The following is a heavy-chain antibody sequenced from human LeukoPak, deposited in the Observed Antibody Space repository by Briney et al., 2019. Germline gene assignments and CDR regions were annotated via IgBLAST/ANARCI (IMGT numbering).Heavy chain of an antibody. CDR2: ITGNGGNT. CDR1: GFTFSNYA. Sequence: PGGSLRLSCAASGFTFSNYAMSWVRQAPAKGREWVLAITGNGGNTYYADSVKGRFTISRDNSKNTVFLQMNSLRAEDTAVYYCAKWGDYDVLTGYYVSDYWGEGTLVTVSS. D-gene: IGHD3-9*01. V-gene: IGHV3-23*01. CDR3: AKWGDYDVLTGYYVSDY. J-gene: IGHJ4*02.